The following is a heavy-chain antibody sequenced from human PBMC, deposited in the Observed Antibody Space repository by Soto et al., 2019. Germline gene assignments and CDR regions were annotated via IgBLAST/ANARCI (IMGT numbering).Heavy chain of an antibody. J-gene: IGHJ5*02. V-gene: IGHV3-53*01. D-gene: IGHD4-17*01. Sequence: EVQLVESGGGLTQPGGSLRLSCAASGFIVSGDYMSWVRQAPGKGLEWVSVIYPGGSTYYADSVKGRFTFSRDNSKNTLYLQMNSLRVEDTAVYYCARAYGGNPALFDPWGQGTLVTVSS. CDR3: ARAYGGNPALFDP. CDR1: GFIVSGDY. CDR2: IYPGGST.